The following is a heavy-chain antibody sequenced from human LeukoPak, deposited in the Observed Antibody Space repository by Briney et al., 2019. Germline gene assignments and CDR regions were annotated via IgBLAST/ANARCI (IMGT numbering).Heavy chain of an antibody. Sequence: GESLKISCKGSGYSFTSYWIGWVRQMPGKGLEWMGILYPGDSDTRYSPSFQGQVTISADKSVSTAYLQWSSLKASDTAMYYCARYEATYYDFWSGYYTPPYFDYWGQGTLVTVSS. CDR1: GYSFTSYW. CDR2: LYPGDSDT. D-gene: IGHD3-3*01. V-gene: IGHV5-51*01. CDR3: ARYEATYYDFWSGYYTPPYFDY. J-gene: IGHJ4*02.